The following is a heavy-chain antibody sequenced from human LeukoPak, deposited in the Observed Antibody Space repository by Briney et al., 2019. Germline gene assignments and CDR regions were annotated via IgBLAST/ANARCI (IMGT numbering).Heavy chain of an antibody. D-gene: IGHD6-13*01. J-gene: IGHJ3*02. CDR3: ARNPLVGGIAFDI. CDR1: GGSISRYY. Sequence: SETLSLTCTVSGGSISRYYWSWIRQPPGKGLEWIGYIYTSGSTNYNPSLKSRVTISVDTSKNQFSLKLSSVTAADTAVYYCARNPLVGGIAFDIWGQGTMVTVSS. V-gene: IGHV4-4*09. CDR2: IYTSGST.